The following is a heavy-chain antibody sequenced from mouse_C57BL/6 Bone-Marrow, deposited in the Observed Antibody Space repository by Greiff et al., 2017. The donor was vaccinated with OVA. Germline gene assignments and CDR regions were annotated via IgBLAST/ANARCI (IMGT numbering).Heavy chain of an antibody. CDR3: ARSYYYGSRWFAY. J-gene: IGHJ3*01. D-gene: IGHD1-1*01. V-gene: IGHV1-4*01. CDR2: INPSSGYT. Sequence: VQLQQSGAELARPGASVKMSCKASGYTFTSYTMHWVKQRPGQGLEWIGYINPSSGYTTYNQKFKDKATLTADKSSSTAYMQLSSLTSEDSAVYYCARSYYYGSRWFAYWGQGTLVTVSA. CDR1: GYTFTSYT.